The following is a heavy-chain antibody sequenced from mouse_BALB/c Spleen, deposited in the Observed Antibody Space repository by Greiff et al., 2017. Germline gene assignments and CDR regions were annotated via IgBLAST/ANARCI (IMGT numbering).Heavy chain of an antibody. CDR1: GFSLTSYG. D-gene: IGHD2-2*01. CDR3: ARDHGYGFAY. Sequence: VKLQESGPGLVAPSQSLSITCTVSGFSLTSYGVHWVRQPPGKGLEWLGVIWAGGSTNYNSALMSRLSISKDNSKSQVFLKMNSLQTDDTAMYYCARDHGYGFAYWGQGTLVTVSA. CDR2: IWAGGST. V-gene: IGHV2-9*02. J-gene: IGHJ3*01.